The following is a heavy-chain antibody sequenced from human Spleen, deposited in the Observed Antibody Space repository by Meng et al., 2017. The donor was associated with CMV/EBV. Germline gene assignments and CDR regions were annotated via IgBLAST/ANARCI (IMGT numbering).Heavy chain of an antibody. CDR2: IKQDGSEK. Sequence: GESLKISCAASGFTFSSYWMSWVRQAPGKGLEWVANIKQDGSEKYYVDSVKGRFTISRDNAKNSLYLQMNSLRAEDTAVYYCSRDNHGPGLRFLEWLFDSWGQGTLVTVSS. D-gene: IGHD3-3*01. J-gene: IGHJ4*02. V-gene: IGHV3-7*01. CDR3: SRDNHGPGLRFLEWLFDS. CDR1: GFTFSSYW.